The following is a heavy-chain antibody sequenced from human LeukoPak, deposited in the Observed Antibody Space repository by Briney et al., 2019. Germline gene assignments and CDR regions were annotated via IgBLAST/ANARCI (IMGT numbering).Heavy chain of an antibody. J-gene: IGHJ4*02. CDR1: GFTFSSYG. CDR3: ARDPYYYGSGIILDY. Sequence: GSLRLSCAASGFTFSSYGMHWVRQAPGKGLEWVAVIWYDGSNKYYADSVKGRFTISRDNSKNTLYLQMNSLRAEDTAVYYCARDPYYYGSGIILDYWGQGTLVTVSS. V-gene: IGHV3-33*01. D-gene: IGHD3-10*01. CDR2: IWYDGSNK.